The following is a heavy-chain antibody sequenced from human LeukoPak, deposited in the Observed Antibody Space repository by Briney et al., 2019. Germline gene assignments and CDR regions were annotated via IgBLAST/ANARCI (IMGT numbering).Heavy chain of an antibody. D-gene: IGHD3-10*01. CDR2: ISYDGSNK. CDR3: TLPWGSVSYYDY. Sequence: GGSLRLSCAASTFTFSNYGMHWVRHAPGKGLEWVAVISYDGSNKNYADSVKGRFIISRDNSKNTLYLQMDSLKTEDTAVYYCTLPWGSVSYYDYWGQGTLVTVSS. CDR1: TFTFSNYG. J-gene: IGHJ4*02. V-gene: IGHV3-30*03.